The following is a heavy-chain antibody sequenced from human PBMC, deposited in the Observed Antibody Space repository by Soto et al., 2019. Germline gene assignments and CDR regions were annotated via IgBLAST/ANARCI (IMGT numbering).Heavy chain of an antibody. CDR1: GGSISSSSYY. CDR3: ASPKIAFYNWFDP. J-gene: IGHJ5*02. V-gene: IGHV4-39*01. CDR2: IYYSGST. D-gene: IGHD3-3*02. Sequence: QLQLQESGPGLVKPSETLSLTCTVSGGSISSSSYYWGWIRQPPGKGLEWIGSIYYSGSTYYNPSLKSRVTIPVDTSKSQFSLKLTSVTAAATAVYYCASPKIAFYNWFDPWGQGTLVTVSS.